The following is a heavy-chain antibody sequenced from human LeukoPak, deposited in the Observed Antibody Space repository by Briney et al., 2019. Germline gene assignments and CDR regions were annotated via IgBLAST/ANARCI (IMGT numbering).Heavy chain of an antibody. D-gene: IGHD2-15*01. CDR3: ARAPNCSGGSCSVDWFDL. Sequence: PSQTLSLTCAVYGGSFSGYYWSWIRQPPGKGREWIGEINHSGSTNYNPSLKSRVTISVDTSKNQFSLKLSSVTAADTAVYYCARAPNCSGGSCSVDWFDLWGQGTLVTVSS. CDR2: INHSGST. CDR1: GGSFSGYY. V-gene: IGHV4-34*01. J-gene: IGHJ5*02.